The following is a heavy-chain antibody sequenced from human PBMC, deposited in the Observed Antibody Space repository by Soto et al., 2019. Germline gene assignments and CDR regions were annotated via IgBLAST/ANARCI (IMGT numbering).Heavy chain of an antibody. Sequence: GGFLRLSCAASGFTFSSYSMNWVRQAPGKGLEWVSSISCSTSYIYYADSVKGRFTISRDNAKNSLYLQMNSLRAEDTAVYYCAKILDYDFWSGEPTGYYYYYGMDVWGQGTTVTVSS. CDR3: AKILDYDFWSGEPTGYYYYYGMDV. CDR2: ISCSTSYI. D-gene: IGHD3-3*01. V-gene: IGHV3-21*01. CDR1: GFTFSSYS. J-gene: IGHJ6*02.